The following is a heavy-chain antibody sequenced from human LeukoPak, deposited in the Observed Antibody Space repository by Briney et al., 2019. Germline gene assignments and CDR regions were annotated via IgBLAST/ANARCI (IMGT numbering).Heavy chain of an antibody. Sequence: SETLSLTCAVYGGSFSGYYWSWIRQPPGKGLEWIGEINHSGSTNYNPSLKSRVTISVDTSKNQFSLKLSSVTAADTAVYYCARAAVYSSSWVYYYYMDVWGKGTTVTVSS. V-gene: IGHV4-34*01. CDR3: ARAAVYSSSWVYYYYMDV. J-gene: IGHJ6*03. D-gene: IGHD6-13*01. CDR2: INHSGST. CDR1: GGSFSGYY.